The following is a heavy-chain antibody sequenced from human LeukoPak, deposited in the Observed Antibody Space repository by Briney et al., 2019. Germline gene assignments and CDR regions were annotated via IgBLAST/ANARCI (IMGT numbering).Heavy chain of an antibody. V-gene: IGHV4-30-4*01. J-gene: IGHJ4*02. CDR1: GGCISSGDYY. CDR2: IYYSGSN. Sequence: SQTLPLTCTVSGGCISSGDYYWCWIRQPPGEGLEWIGYIYYSGSNYYNPSLKSRFTISVDTSKNHFSLKLSSGTAADTAGYYFARDPLIDTSGDPYWGQGTLATVSP. D-gene: IGHD3-22*01. CDR3: ARDPLIDTSGDPY.